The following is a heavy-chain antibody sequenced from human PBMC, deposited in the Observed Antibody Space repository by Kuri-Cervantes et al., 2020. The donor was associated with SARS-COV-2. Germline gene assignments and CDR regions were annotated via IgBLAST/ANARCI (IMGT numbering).Heavy chain of an antibody. CDR2: ISNSGGRT. J-gene: IGHJ4*02. CDR1: GFTFSSYA. CDR3: AKSMSIAAPASDY. V-gene: IGHV3-23*01. D-gene: IGHD6-13*01. Sequence: GGSLRLSCAASGFTFSSYALSWVRQAPGKGLEWVSGISNSGGRTHYADSVKGRFTISRDNSKNTLYLQMNSLRADDTAVYYCAKSMSIAAPASDYWGQGTLVTVSS.